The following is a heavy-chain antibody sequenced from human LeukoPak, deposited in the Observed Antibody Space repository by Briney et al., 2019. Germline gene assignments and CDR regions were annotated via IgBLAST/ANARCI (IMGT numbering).Heavy chain of an antibody. CDR3: AKAYSRSGGGIDY. D-gene: IGHD6-6*01. V-gene: IGHV3-9*01. J-gene: IGHJ4*02. CDR1: VFTFDDYA. Sequence: GGALRLSCAASVFTFDDYAMHSVRQARGKGLEWVSGISWNSGSIGDADSVKGRFTISRDNAKNPLYLQRNSLRVEDAALYYCAKAYSRSGGGIDYWGQGTLVTVSS. CDR2: ISWNSGSI.